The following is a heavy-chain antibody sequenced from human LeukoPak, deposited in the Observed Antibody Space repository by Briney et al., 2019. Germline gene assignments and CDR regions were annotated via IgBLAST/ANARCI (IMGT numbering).Heavy chain of an antibody. Sequence: SETLSLTCTVSGGSISSYYWSWIRQPAGKGLEWIGRIYTSGSTNYNPSLKGRVTMSVDTSKNQFSLKLSSVTAADTAVYYCARVGCSSTSCYLGDYYFDYWGQGTLVTVSS. J-gene: IGHJ4*02. CDR3: ARVGCSSTSCYLGDYYFDY. V-gene: IGHV4-4*07. CDR1: GGSISSYY. D-gene: IGHD2-2*01. CDR2: IYTSGST.